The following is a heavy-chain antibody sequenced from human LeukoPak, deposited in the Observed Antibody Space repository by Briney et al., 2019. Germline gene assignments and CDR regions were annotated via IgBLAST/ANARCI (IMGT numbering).Heavy chain of an antibody. CDR1: GYTFTSYD. D-gene: IGHD4-17*01. V-gene: IGHV1-8*03. CDR3: ASYFPDGDYGDYFLGY. Sequence: GASVKVSCKASGYTFTSYDINWVRQATGQGLEWMGWMNPNSGNTGYAQKFQGRVTITRNTSISTAYMELSSLRSEDTAVYYCASYFPDGDYGDYFLGYWGQGTLVTVSS. J-gene: IGHJ4*02. CDR2: MNPNSGNT.